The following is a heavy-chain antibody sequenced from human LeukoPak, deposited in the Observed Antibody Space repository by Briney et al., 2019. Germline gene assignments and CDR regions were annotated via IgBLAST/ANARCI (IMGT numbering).Heavy chain of an antibody. CDR1: GGSFSGYY. V-gene: IGHV4-34*01. CDR3: ARGRVKRLRNLVKGNWFDP. D-gene: IGHD6-25*01. Sequence: AETLSLTCAVYGGSFSGYYWSWIRQPPGKGLEWIGEINHSGSTNYNPSRKSRVTISVYTSKNQFAVELSSVTAVDTAVYYCARGRVKRLRNLVKGNWFDPWGQGTLVTVSS. J-gene: IGHJ5*02. CDR2: INHSGST.